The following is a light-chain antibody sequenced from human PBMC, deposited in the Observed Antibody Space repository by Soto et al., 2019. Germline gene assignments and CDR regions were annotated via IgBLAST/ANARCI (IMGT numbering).Light chain of an antibody. J-gene: IGLJ1*01. Sequence: QSALTQPASVSGSPGQSITISCTGTSSDVGSYNLVSWYQQHPDKAPKLMIYEDDKRPSGISNRFSGSKSGNTASLTISGLQAEDEADYYCCSYAGTSTPYVFGTGTKLTVL. CDR3: CSYAGTSTPYV. V-gene: IGLV2-23*01. CDR1: SSDVGSYNL. CDR2: EDD.